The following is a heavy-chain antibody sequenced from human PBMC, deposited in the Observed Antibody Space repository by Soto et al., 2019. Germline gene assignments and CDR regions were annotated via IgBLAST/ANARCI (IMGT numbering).Heavy chain of an antibody. J-gene: IGHJ5*02. CDR1: GGSISSTNW. D-gene: IGHD4-4*01. V-gene: IGHV4-4*02. Sequence: QVQLQESGPGLVKPSGTLSLTCAVSGGSISSTNWWSWVRQPPGTGLEWIGEVFHNGNTNYNSSRHSRLTMSVDESKHPFSLTLNSMTAADTTVYYCARGSIYTAFDPWCQGTLVSVSS. CDR3: ARGSIYTAFDP. CDR2: VFHNGNT.